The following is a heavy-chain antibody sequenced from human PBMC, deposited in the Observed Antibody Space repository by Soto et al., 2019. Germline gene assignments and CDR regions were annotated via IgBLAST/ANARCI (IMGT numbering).Heavy chain of an antibody. Sequence: QVQLVESGGGVVQPGRSLRLSCAASGFTFSSYAMHWVRQAPGKGLEWVAVISYDGSNKYYADSVKGRFTISRDNSKNTLYLQMNSLRAEDTAVYYCARDRDYLGGDYQYYFDYWGQGTLVTVSS. CDR2: ISYDGSNK. J-gene: IGHJ4*02. V-gene: IGHV3-30-3*01. D-gene: IGHD4-17*01. CDR3: ARDRDYLGGDYQYYFDY. CDR1: GFTFSSYA.